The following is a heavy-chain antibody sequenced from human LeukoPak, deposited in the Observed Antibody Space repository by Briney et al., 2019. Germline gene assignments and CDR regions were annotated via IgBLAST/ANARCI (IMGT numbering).Heavy chain of an antibody. D-gene: IGHD5-24*01. Sequence: GGSLTLSCAASGFIFSTYLIHWLRQAPGKGLEWVALISDDGSNQYYAHSVKGRFTISRDNSKNTLYLQMNSLRPEDTAVYYCAREMATISGFDYWGQGTLVTVSS. CDR3: AREMATISGFDY. CDR1: GFIFSTYL. V-gene: IGHV3-30-3*01. J-gene: IGHJ4*02. CDR2: ISDDGSNQ.